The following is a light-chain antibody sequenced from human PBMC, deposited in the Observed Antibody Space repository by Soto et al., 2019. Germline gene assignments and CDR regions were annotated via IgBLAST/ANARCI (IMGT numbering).Light chain of an antibody. CDR2: QDS. J-gene: IGLJ2*01. CDR1: KLGDKY. CDR3: QAWDSSTGV. Sequence: YELTQPPSVSVSPGQTASITCSGDKLGDKYACWYQQKPGQSPVLVIYQDSKRPSGIPERFSGSNSGNTATLTISGTQAMDEADYYCQAWDSSTGVFGGGTQLTVL. V-gene: IGLV3-1*01.